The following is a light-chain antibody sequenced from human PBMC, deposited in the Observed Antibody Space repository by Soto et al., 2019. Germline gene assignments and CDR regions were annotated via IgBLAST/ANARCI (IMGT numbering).Light chain of an antibody. V-gene: IGKV1-39*01. Sequence: DIQMTQSPSSLYPSVGDRITLPCLASQNIFTYLNWYQQRPGKAPNLLIYTTSNLQSGVPSRFSGSGSGTDFTLTISSLQPEDFATYYCQHSYISPTLGRGTKVDIK. J-gene: IGKJ2*01. CDR1: QNIFTY. CDR3: QHSYISPT. CDR2: TTS.